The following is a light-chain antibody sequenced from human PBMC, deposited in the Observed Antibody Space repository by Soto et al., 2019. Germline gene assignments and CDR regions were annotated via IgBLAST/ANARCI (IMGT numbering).Light chain of an antibody. CDR3: QQYDNLPPALT. CDR1: QDISNY. CDR2: DAS. J-gene: IGKJ4*01. V-gene: IGKV1-33*01. Sequence: DMQMTQSPSSLSASVGDRVTITCQASQDISNYLNWYQQKPGKAPKPLIYDASNWETGVPSRFSGSGSGTDFTFTISSLQPEDIATYHCQQYDNLPPALTFGGGTKVEIK.